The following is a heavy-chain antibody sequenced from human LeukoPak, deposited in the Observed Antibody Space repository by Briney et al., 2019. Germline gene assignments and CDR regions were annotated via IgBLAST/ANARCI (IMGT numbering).Heavy chain of an antibody. CDR1: GYTFTSYG. V-gene: IGHV1-18*04. CDR3: AREDYCGGGSCYEGAVDY. J-gene: IGHJ4*02. D-gene: IGHD2-15*01. CDR2: ISAYNGNT. Sequence: SVKXSCKASGYTFTSYGITWVRQAPGQGLEWMGWISAYNGNTNYAQNLQGRVTMTTDTSTRTVYMELRSLRSDDTAVYYCAREDYCGGGSCYEGAVDYWGQGTLVTVSS.